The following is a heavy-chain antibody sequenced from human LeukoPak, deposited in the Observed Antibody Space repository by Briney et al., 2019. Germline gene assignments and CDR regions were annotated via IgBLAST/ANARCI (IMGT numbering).Heavy chain of an antibody. Sequence: SETLSLTCTVSGVSISSYYWSWIRQPPGKGLEWIGYISYSGSTNYNPSLKSRVTISVDTSKDQFSLKPFSVTAADTAVYYCARKDYFDYWGQGTLVTVSS. CDR1: GVSISSYY. V-gene: IGHV4-59*01. CDR2: ISYSGST. J-gene: IGHJ4*02. CDR3: ARKDYFDY.